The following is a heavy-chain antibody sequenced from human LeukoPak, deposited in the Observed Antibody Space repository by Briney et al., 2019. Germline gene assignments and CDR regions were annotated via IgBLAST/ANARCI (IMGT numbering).Heavy chain of an antibody. CDR1: GFTFSSYW. CDR3: ARGLGIDY. Sequence: GGSLRLSCAASGFTFSSYWMSWVRQAPGKGLEWVASINEDGSDKYSVVSVRGRFTISRDNAKNSLYLQMSSLRAEDTAVYYCARGLGIDYWGQGTLVTVSS. J-gene: IGHJ4*02. D-gene: IGHD7-27*01. CDR2: INEDGSDK. V-gene: IGHV3-7*01.